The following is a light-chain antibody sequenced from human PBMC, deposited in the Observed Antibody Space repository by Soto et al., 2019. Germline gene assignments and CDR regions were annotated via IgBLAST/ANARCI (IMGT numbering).Light chain of an antibody. Sequence: QSVLTQPASVSGSPGQSSTISCTGTSSDVGGYNYVSWYQQHPGKAPKLMIYDVSNRPSGVSNRFSGSKSGNTASLTISGLQAEDEADYYCSSYTSSGTLVVFGGGTKVTVL. CDR2: DVS. V-gene: IGLV2-14*01. CDR1: SSDVGGYNY. CDR3: SSYTSSGTLVV. J-gene: IGLJ2*01.